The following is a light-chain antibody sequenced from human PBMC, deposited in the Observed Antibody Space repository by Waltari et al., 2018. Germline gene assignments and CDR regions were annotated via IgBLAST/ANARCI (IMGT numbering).Light chain of an antibody. Sequence: DVVMTQSPLSLPVTLGQPASISCRSSQGLVHSDGNTYWSWFQQRPGQSPRRLIYEVSNRDSGVPDRFSGSGSGTDFTLKISRVEAEDVAVYYCMQATHWSYTFGQGTKLEIK. CDR2: EVS. V-gene: IGKV2-30*02. CDR3: MQATHWSYT. CDR1: QGLVHSDGNTY. J-gene: IGKJ2*01.